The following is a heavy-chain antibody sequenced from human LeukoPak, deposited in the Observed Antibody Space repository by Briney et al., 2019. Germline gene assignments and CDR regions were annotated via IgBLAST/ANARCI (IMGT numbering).Heavy chain of an antibody. V-gene: IGHV3-7*01. CDR3: ARDVDPNY. Sequence: GGSLRLSCAASGFSFSSYWMSWVRQAPGKGLEWVANIKEDGGEKHYVDSVKGRFTISRDNAMNSLFLKMNSLRAEDTAFYYWARDVDPNYWGQGPLVTVSS. CDR1: GFSFSSYW. D-gene: IGHD5-12*01. CDR2: IKEDGGEK. J-gene: IGHJ4*02.